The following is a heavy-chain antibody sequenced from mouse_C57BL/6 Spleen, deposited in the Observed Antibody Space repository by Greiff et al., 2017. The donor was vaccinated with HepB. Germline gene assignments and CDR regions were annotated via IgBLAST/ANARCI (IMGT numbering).Heavy chain of an antibody. CDR2: IYPGDGDT. CDR3: ARYDYDQFAY. J-gene: IGHJ3*01. CDR1: GYAFSSSW. Sequence: VQLQQSGPELVKPGASVKISCKASGYAFSSSWMNWVKQRPGKGLEWIGRIYPGDGDTNYNGKFKGKATLTADKSSSTAYMQLSSLTSGDSAVYFCARYDYDQFAYWGQGTLVTVSA. V-gene: IGHV1-82*01. D-gene: IGHD2-4*01.